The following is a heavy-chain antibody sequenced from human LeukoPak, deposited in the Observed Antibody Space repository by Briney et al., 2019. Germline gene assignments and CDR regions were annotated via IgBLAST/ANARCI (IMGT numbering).Heavy chain of an antibody. Sequence: GASVKVSCKASGYTFTGYYMHWVRQAPGQGLEWMGRINPNSGGPNYAQKFQGRVTMTRDTSISTAYMELSRLRSDDTAVYYCATDAYYYDSSGYSTSVHYFDYWGQGTLVTVSS. CDR2: INPNSGGP. D-gene: IGHD3-22*01. CDR3: ATDAYYYDSSGYSTSVHYFDY. CDR1: GYTFTGYY. J-gene: IGHJ4*02. V-gene: IGHV1-2*06.